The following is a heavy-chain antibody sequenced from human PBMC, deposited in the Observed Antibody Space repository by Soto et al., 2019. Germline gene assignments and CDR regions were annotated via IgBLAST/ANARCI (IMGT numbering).Heavy chain of an antibody. CDR2: ISGSGGST. CDR1: GFTFSNYA. Sequence: EVQLLESGGGLVQPGGSLRLSCAASGFTFSNYAVTWVRQAPGKGLEWVSTISGSGGSTYYADSVKGRSTISRDNSKNTLYRQMNSLRAEDTAVYYGAKDQGSSGYETDYWGQGTLVTVSS. J-gene: IGHJ4*02. V-gene: IGHV3-23*01. CDR3: AKDQGSSGYETDY. D-gene: IGHD6-13*01.